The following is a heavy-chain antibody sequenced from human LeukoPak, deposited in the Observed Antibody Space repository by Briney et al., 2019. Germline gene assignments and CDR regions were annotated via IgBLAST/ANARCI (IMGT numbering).Heavy chain of an antibody. V-gene: IGHV3-48*03. D-gene: IGHD5-12*01. Sequence: GGSLRLSCAASGFTFSSYEMNWVRQAPGKELEWVSYISSSGSTIYYADSVKGRFTISRDNAKNPLYLQMNSLRAEDTAVYYCARASPGGYSGYDSLDYWGQGTLVTVSS. J-gene: IGHJ4*02. CDR3: ARASPGGYSGYDSLDY. CDR2: ISSSGSTI. CDR1: GFTFSSYE.